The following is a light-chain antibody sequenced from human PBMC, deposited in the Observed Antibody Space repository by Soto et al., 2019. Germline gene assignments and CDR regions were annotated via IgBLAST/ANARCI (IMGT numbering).Light chain of an antibody. J-gene: IGLJ3*02. CDR3: SSYTSRSAPWV. CDR1: SSDVGGYNY. CDR2: EVS. V-gene: IGLV2-14*01. Sequence: QSALTQPASVSGSPGQSITISCTGTSSDVGGYNYVSWYQQHPGKAPKLMIYEVSNRPAGVSNRFSGSKSGNSACLTISGFPAEDEADYCSSSYTSRSAPWVCGGGTKLTVL.